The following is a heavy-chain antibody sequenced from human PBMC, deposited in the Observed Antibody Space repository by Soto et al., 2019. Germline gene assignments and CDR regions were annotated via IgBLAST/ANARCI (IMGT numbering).Heavy chain of an antibody. CDR1: GFIFSSYA. Sequence: GGSLRLSCAASGFIFSSYAMSWVRQAPGKGLEWVSAISGSGGSTYYGDSVKGRLTISRDNSKNTLYLQMNSLRAEDTAVYYCAKEDYDFWSGSLTPAIDYWGQGTLVTVSS. CDR2: ISGSGGST. J-gene: IGHJ4*02. V-gene: IGHV3-23*01. CDR3: AKEDYDFWSGSLTPAIDY. D-gene: IGHD3-3*01.